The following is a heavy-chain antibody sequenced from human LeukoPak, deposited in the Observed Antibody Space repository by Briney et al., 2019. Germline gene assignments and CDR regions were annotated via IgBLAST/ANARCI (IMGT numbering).Heavy chain of an antibody. CDR2: IIPIIATT. Sequence: SVKVSCKASGGTFIAYAISWVRQAPGQGREWMGRIIPIIATTNYAQKFQGRVTITTDESTSTAYMEVSNLRSDDTAVYYCATDHHPSYGGRDHYYYMDVWGKGTTVTVSS. J-gene: IGHJ6*03. CDR3: ATDHHPSYGGRDHYYYMDV. V-gene: IGHV1-69*05. D-gene: IGHD2-15*01. CDR1: GGTFIAYA.